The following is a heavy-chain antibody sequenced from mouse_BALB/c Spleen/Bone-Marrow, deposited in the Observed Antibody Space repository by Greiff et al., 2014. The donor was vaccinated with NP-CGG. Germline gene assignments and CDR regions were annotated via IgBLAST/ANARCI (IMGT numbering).Heavy chain of an antibody. CDR3: ARVIYWYLDV. Sequence: QVQLQQSGAELMKPGASVKISCMATGYTFRNYWIEWVKQRPGHGLEWIGEMLPGSGSTDYNENFKGKATFTADTSSNTAYMQLSSLTSADSAVYYCARVIYWYLDVWGAGTTVTVSS. CDR1: GYTFRNYW. V-gene: IGHV1-9*01. J-gene: IGHJ1*01. CDR2: MLPGSGST.